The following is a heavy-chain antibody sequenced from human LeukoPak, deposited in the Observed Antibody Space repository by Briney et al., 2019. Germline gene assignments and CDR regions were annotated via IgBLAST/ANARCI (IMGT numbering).Heavy chain of an antibody. D-gene: IGHD6-13*01. V-gene: IGHV4-34*01. CDR3: ARDTGSKKAFDY. Sequence: SETLSLTCAVYGGSFSGYYWSWIRQPPGKGLEWIGEINHSGSTYYNPSLKSRVTISVDRSKNQFSLKLSSVTAADTAVYYCARDTGSKKAFDYWGQGTLVTVSS. CDR1: GGSFSGYY. CDR2: INHSGST. J-gene: IGHJ4*02.